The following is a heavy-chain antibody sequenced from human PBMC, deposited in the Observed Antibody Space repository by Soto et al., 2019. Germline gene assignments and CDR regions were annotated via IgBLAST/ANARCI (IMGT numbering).Heavy chain of an antibody. CDR3: ARGGAARPYYFDY. V-gene: IGHV4-31*03. CDR2: IYYSGST. CDR1: GGSISSGGYY. D-gene: IGHD6-6*01. Sequence: QVQLQESGPGLVKPSQTLSLTCTVSGGSISSGGYYWSWIRQHPGKGLEWIGYIYYSGSTYYNPYLKSRVTISVDTSKNQFALKLSSVTAADTAVYYCARGGAARPYYFDYWGQGTLVTVSS. J-gene: IGHJ4*02.